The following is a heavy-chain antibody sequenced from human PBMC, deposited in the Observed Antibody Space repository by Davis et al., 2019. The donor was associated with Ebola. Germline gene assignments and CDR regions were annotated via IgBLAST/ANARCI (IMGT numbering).Heavy chain of an antibody. D-gene: IGHD2-15*01. CDR2: INPSGGST. J-gene: IGHJ4*02. Sequence: ASVKVSCKASGYTFTSYYMHWVRQAPGQGLEWMGIINPSGGSTSYAQKFQGRVTMTRDTSIGTAYMELSRLRSDDTAVYYCARVGYCSGGSCYFYDYWGQGTLVTVSS. V-gene: IGHV1-46*01. CDR3: ARVGYCSGGSCYFYDY. CDR1: GYTFTSYY.